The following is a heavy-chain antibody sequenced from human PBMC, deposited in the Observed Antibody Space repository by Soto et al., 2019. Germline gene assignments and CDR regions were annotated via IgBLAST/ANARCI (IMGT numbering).Heavy chain of an antibody. J-gene: IGHJ6*03. V-gene: IGHV3-21*01. CDR1: GFTFSSYS. CDR2: ISSSSSYI. Sequence: GGSLRLSCAASGFTFSSYSMNWVRQAPGKGLEWVSSISSSSSYIYYADSVKGRFTISRDNAKNSLYLQMNSLRAEDTAVYYCARGLRDRYYYYMDVWGKGTTVTVSS. CDR3: ARGLRDRYYYYMDV. D-gene: IGHD5-12*01.